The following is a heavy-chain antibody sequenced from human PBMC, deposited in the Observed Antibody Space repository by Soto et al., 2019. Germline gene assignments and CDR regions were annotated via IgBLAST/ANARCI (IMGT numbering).Heavy chain of an antibody. J-gene: IGHJ4*02. CDR3: TTAPKTYRAIVVVPAAIDY. V-gene: IGHV3-15*07. D-gene: IGHD2-2*01. CDR2: IKSKTDGGTT. CDR1: GFTFSNAW. Sequence: GGSLRLSCAASGFTFSNAWMNWVRQAPGKGLEWVGRIKSKTDGGTTDYAAPVKGRFTISRDDSKNTLYLQMNSLKTEDTAVYYCTTAPKTYRAIVVVPAAIDYWGQGTLVTVSS.